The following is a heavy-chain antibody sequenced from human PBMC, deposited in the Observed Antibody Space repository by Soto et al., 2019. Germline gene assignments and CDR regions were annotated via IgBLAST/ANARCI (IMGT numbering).Heavy chain of an antibody. J-gene: IGHJ6*02. CDR1: GYTFTSYA. CDR3: ARDLLSFNYGSGSYYRRYYYYGMDV. V-gene: IGHV1-3*01. CDR2: INAGNGNT. D-gene: IGHD3-10*01. Sequence: GASVKVSCKASGYTFTSYAMHWVRQAPGQRLEWMGWINAGNGNTKYSQKFQGRVTITRDTSASTAYMELSSLRSEDTAVYYCARDLLSFNYGSGSYYRRYYYYGMDVWGQGTTVTVS.